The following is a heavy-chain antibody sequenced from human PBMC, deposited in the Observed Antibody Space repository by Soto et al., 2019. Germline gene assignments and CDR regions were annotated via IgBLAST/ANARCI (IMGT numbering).Heavy chain of an antibody. V-gene: IGHV3-23*01. CDR2: ISAGGSNT. CDR3: AKKGPPRDAFDI. Sequence: EVQLLESGGGLVQPGGSLRLSCAVSGFTFRSYAMSWVRQAPGKGPEWVSVISAGGSNTYYAESVKGRFTISRDNSKNTLYVQMSSLRDEDTAVYYCAKKGPPRDAFDIWGQGTMVTVST. J-gene: IGHJ3*02. CDR1: GFTFRSYA.